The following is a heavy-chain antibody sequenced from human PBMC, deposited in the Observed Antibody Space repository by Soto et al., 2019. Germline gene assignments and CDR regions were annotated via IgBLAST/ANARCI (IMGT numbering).Heavy chain of an antibody. CDR2: IIPIFGTA. CDR1: GGTFSSYA. V-gene: IGHV1-69*12. CDR3: ARALGYCSGGSCSGYYYYYGMDV. J-gene: IGHJ6*02. D-gene: IGHD2-15*01. Sequence: QVQLVQSGAEVKKPGSSVKVSCKASGGTFSSYAISWVRQAPGQGLEWMGGIIPIFGTANYAQKFQGRVTITADESTSTADMELSSLRSEDTAVYYCARALGYCSGGSCSGYYYYYGMDVWGQGTTVTVSS.